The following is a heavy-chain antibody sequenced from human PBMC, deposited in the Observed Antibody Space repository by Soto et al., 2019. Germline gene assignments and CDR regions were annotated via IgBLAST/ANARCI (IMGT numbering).Heavy chain of an antibody. CDR2: IYYSGST. Sequence: LSLTCTVSGGSISSGDYYWSWIRQPPGKGLEWIGYIYYSGSTYYNPSLKSRVTISVDTSKNQFSLKLGSVTAADTAVYYCARENVDTAMVTDYWGQGTLVTVSS. J-gene: IGHJ4*02. CDR3: ARENVDTAMVTDY. D-gene: IGHD5-18*01. V-gene: IGHV4-30-4*01. CDR1: GGSISSGDYY.